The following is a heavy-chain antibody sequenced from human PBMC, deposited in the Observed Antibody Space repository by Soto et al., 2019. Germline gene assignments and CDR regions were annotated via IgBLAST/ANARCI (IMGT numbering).Heavy chain of an antibody. Sequence: SVKVSCKASGGTFSSQGVSCVRQAPGQGLEWMGGIIPIFGTSNYAQKFQGRVTITADESTSTAYMELSSLTSEDTAVYYCARGEVATIRSFHYYGIDVWGQGTTVTVSS. CDR1: GGTFSSQG. J-gene: IGHJ6*01. CDR3: ARGEVATIRSFHYYGIDV. CDR2: IIPIFGTS. V-gene: IGHV1-69*13. D-gene: IGHD5-12*01.